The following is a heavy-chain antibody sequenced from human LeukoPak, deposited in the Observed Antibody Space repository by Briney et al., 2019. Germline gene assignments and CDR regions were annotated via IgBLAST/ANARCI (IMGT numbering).Heavy chain of an antibody. D-gene: IGHD3-10*01. J-gene: IGHJ6*03. CDR1: GFTFSSYS. CDR2: ISSSSSYI. CDR3: ARDALLWFGESYYYMDV. V-gene: IGHV3-21*01. Sequence: GGSLRLSRAASGFTFSSYSMNWVRQAPGKGLEWVSSISSSSSYIYYADSVKGRFTISRDNAKNSLYLQMNSLRAEDTAVYYCARDALLWFGESYYYMDVWGKGTTVTVSS.